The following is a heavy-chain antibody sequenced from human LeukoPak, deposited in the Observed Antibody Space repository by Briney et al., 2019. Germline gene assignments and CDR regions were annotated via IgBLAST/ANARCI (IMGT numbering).Heavy chain of an antibody. D-gene: IGHD2-2*01. CDR2: INHSGST. Sequence: SETLSLTCAVYGGSFSGNYWSWIRQPPGKGLEWIGEINHSGSTNYNPSLKSRVTISVDTSKNQFSLKLSSVTAADTAVYYCASGRYCSSTSCYVDYYYYGMDVWGQGTTVTVSS. J-gene: IGHJ6*02. CDR1: GGSFSGNY. V-gene: IGHV4-34*01. CDR3: ASGRYCSSTSCYVDYYYYGMDV.